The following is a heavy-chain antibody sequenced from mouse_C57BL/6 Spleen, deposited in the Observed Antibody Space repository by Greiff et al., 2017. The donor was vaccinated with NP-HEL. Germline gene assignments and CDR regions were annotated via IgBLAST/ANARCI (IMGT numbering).Heavy chain of an antibody. V-gene: IGHV1-9*01. D-gene: IGHD2-5*01. CDR3: ARTAYSNYPFAY. CDR2: ILPGSGST. Sequence: QVQLQQSGAELMKPGASVKLSCKATGYTFTGYWIEWVKQRPGHGLEWIGEILPGSGSTNYNEKFKGKATFTADTSSNTAYMQLSSLTTEDSATYYCARTAYSNYPFAYWGQGTLVTVSA. CDR1: GYTFTGYW. J-gene: IGHJ3*01.